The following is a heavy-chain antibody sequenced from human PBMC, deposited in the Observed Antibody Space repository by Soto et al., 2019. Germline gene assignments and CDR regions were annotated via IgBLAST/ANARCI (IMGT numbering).Heavy chain of an antibody. CDR3: ATTKGSTSCYDY. V-gene: IGHV4-34*01. J-gene: IGHJ4*02. Sequence: SETLSLTXAVYGGSFSGYYWSWIRQPPGKGLEWIGEINHSGSTNYNPSLKSRVTISVDTSKNQFSLKLSSVTAADTAVYYCATTKGSTSCYDYWGQGTLVTVSS. CDR1: GGSFSGYY. D-gene: IGHD2-2*01. CDR2: INHSGST.